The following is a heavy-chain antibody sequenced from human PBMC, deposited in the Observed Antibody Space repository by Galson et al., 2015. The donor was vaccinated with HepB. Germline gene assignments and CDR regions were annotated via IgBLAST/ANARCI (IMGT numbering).Heavy chain of an antibody. Sequence: LSLTCTVSGGSISSSSYYWGWIRQPPGKGLEWIGSIYYSGSTYYNPSLKSRVTISVDTSKNQFSLRLTSVTATDTAVYYCARRHSNNWFFDYWGQGALVTVSS. D-gene: IGHD6-13*01. CDR2: IYYSGST. CDR3: ARRHSNNWFFDY. CDR1: GGSISSSSYY. V-gene: IGHV4-39*01. J-gene: IGHJ4*02.